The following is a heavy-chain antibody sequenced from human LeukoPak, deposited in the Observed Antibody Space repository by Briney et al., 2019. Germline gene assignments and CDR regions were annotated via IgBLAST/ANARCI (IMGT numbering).Heavy chain of an antibody. CDR3: ARALGTGWSQKE. Sequence: PGGSLRLSCAASGFTFSSYTMSWVRQAPGKGLEWVSAISGSGGNTYYADSVKGRFTISRDNSKNTLYLQMNSLRAEDTAVYYCARALGTGWSQKEWGQGTLVTVSS. CDR2: ISGSGGNT. J-gene: IGHJ4*02. D-gene: IGHD6-19*01. V-gene: IGHV3-23*01. CDR1: GFTFSSYT.